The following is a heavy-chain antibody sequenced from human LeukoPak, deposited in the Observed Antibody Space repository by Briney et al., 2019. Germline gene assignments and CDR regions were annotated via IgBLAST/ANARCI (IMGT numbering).Heavy chain of an antibody. CDR1: GGTFSSYA. CDR2: IIPILGIA. Sequence: SVTVSCKASGGTFSSYAISWVRQAPGQGLEWMGRIIPILGIANYAQKFQGRVTITADKSTSTAYMELSSLRSEDTAVYYCARDLRRYSIGSIHWYFDLWGRGTLVTVSS. D-gene: IGHD6-25*01. CDR3: ARDLRRYSIGSIHWYFDL. V-gene: IGHV1-69*04. J-gene: IGHJ2*01.